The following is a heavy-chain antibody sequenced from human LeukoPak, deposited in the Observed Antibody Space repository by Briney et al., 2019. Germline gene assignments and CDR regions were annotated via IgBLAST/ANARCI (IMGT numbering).Heavy chain of an antibody. CDR2: FDPEDGET. Sequence: ASVKVSCKVSGYTLAELSMHWVRQAPGKGLEWMGGFDPEDGETIYARKFQGRVTMTEDTSIDTAYMELSSLRSEDTAVYYCATDPPTSYYYDSSGYFYAFDIWGQGTMVTVSS. CDR3: ATDPPTSYYYDSSGYFYAFDI. D-gene: IGHD3-22*01. V-gene: IGHV1-24*01. CDR1: GYTLAELS. J-gene: IGHJ3*02.